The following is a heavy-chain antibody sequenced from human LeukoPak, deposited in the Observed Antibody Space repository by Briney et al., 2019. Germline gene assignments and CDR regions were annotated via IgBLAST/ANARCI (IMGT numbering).Heavy chain of an antibody. Sequence: ASVKVSCKASGYTFTGYHMHWVRQAPEQGLEWMGIINPSGGSTGYAQKFQGRVTMTRDMSTRTDYMELSSLRYEDTAVYYCARDVSSTSSWWFDPWGQGTLVIVSS. J-gene: IGHJ5*02. V-gene: IGHV1-46*01. CDR2: INPSGGST. CDR1: GYTFTGYH. CDR3: ARDVSSTSSWWFDP. D-gene: IGHD2-2*01.